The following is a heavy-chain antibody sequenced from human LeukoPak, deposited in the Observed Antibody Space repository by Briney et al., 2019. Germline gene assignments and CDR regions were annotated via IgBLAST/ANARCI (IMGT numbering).Heavy chain of an antibody. CDR3: ARDANGGDFWSGYYTY. V-gene: IGHV3-21*01. Sequence: PGGSLRLSCVASGFNLSTYSMNWVRQAPGKGLEWVSSISSTGSFIYYRDSVKGRFTISRDNAKNSLYLQMNSLRVEDTAVYFCARDANGGDFWSGYYTYWGQGILVTVSS. J-gene: IGHJ4*02. CDR2: ISSTGSFI. CDR1: GFNLSTYS. D-gene: IGHD3-3*01.